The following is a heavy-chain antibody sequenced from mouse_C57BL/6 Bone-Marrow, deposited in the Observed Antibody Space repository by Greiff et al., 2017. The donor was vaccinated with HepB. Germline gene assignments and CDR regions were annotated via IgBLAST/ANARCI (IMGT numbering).Heavy chain of an antibody. D-gene: IGHD2-14*01. Sequence: VKLMESGAELARPGASVKLSCKASGYTFTSYGISWVKQRTGQGLEWIGEIYPRSGNTYYNEKFKGKATLTADKSSSTAYMELRSLTSEDSAVYFCARWGYFAYWGQGTLVTVSA. CDR3: ARWGYFAY. V-gene: IGHV1-81*01. CDR2: IYPRSGNT. J-gene: IGHJ3*01. CDR1: GYTFTSYG.